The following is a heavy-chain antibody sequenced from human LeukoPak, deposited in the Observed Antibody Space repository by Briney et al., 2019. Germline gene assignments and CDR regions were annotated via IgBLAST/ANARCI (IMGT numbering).Heavy chain of an antibody. CDR3: AKDGQAFSYGPGHRFDY. V-gene: IGHV3-23*01. D-gene: IGHD3-10*01. CDR1: GFTFSRHA. J-gene: IGHJ4*02. CDR2: ITGSGGSK. Sequence: GGSLRLSCAGSGFTFSRHALSWVRQAPGEGLEWVSTITGSGGSKYYADAVKGRFTISRDNSTNTLYLQMNSLRAEDTAVYSCAKDGQAFSYGPGHRFDYWGQGTLVTVSS.